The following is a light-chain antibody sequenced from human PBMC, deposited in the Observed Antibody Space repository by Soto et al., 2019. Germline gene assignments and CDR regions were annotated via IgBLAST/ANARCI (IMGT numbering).Light chain of an antibody. V-gene: IGKV3-15*01. Sequence: EIVMTQSPATLSVSPGERATLSCRASQSVSSNLAWYQQKPGQAPRLLIYGASTRATGIPARFSGSGSGTEFTLTISSLQSEDFAVYYCQQYNNWSPLTFCPGIKVDIK. CDR1: QSVSSN. J-gene: IGKJ3*01. CDR2: GAS. CDR3: QQYNNWSPLT.